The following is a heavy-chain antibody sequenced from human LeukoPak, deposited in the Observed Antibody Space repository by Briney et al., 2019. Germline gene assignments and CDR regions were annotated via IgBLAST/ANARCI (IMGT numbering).Heavy chain of an antibody. CDR1: GYTLTELS. D-gene: IGHD3-3*01. J-gene: IGHJ4*02. V-gene: IGHV1-24*01. CDR3: ATRVYITIFGVVFY. CDR2: FDPEDGET. Sequence: ASVKVPCKVSGYTLTELSMHWVRQAPGKGLEWMGGFDPEDGETIYAQKFQGRVTMTEDTSTDTAYMELSSLRSEDTAVYYCATRVYITIFGVVFYWGQGTLVTVSS.